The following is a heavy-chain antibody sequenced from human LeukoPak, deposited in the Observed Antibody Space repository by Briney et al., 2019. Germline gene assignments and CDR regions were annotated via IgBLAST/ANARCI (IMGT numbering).Heavy chain of an antibody. V-gene: IGHV3-11*01. D-gene: IGHD2-2*02. Sequence: GGSLRLSCAASGFTFSDYYMSWIRQAPGKGPEWVSYITGIGDAVRYADSVKGRFTVSRDNAKDSLYLEMNSLRSEDTAVYHCVRGGTAINDFDDWGQGTLVTVSS. CDR3: VRGGTAINDFDD. J-gene: IGHJ4*02. CDR1: GFTFSDYY. CDR2: ITGIGDAV.